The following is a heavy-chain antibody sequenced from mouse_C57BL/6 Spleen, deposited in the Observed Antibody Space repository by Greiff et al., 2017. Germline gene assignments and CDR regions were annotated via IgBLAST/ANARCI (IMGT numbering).Heavy chain of an antibody. J-gene: IGHJ2*01. CDR1: GYAFSSSW. CDR3: ASEGSNGYYFDY. D-gene: IGHD2-2*01. Sequence: QVQLQQSGPELVKPGASVKISCKASGYAFSSSWMNWVQQRPGKGLEWIGRIYPGDGDTNYNRKFKGKATLTADKSSSTAYMQLISLTSEDSAVYFCASEGSNGYYFDYWGQGTTLTVSS. V-gene: IGHV1-82*01. CDR2: IYPGDGDT.